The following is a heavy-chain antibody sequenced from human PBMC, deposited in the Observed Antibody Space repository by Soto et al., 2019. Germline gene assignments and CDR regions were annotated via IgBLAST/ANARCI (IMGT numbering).Heavy chain of an antibody. J-gene: IGHJ5*02. Sequence: QVQLVQSGAEVKKPGASVKVSCKASGYTFTSYDINCVRQATGQGLEWMGWMNPNSGNTGYAQKFQGRVTMTRNTSISTAYMEMSSLRSEETAVYYCARGSYYDSSGYRGNWFDPWGQGTLVTVSS. CDR1: GYTFTSYD. D-gene: IGHD3-22*01. CDR3: ARGSYYDSSGYRGNWFDP. CDR2: MNPNSGNT. V-gene: IGHV1-8*01.